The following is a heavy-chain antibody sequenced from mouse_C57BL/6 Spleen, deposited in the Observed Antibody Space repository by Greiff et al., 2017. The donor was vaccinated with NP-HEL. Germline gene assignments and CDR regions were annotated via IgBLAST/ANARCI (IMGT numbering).Heavy chain of an antibody. D-gene: IGHD1-1*01. J-gene: IGHJ2*01. CDR2: IDPETGGT. Sequence: VQLQESGAELVRPGASVTLSCKASGYTFTDYEMHWVKQTPVHGLEWIGAIDPETGGTAYNQKFKGKAILTADKSSSTAYMELRSLTSEDSAVYYCTREGDTTVVYDYWGQGTTLTVSS. CDR3: TREGDTTVVYDY. CDR1: GYTFTDYE. V-gene: IGHV1-15*01.